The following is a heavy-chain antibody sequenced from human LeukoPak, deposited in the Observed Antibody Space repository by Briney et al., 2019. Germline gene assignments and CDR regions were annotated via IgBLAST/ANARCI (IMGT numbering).Heavy chain of an antibody. CDR1: GGSFSGYY. J-gene: IGHJ4*02. CDR3: ASSGKGVVPAAPTEGFDY. D-gene: IGHD2-2*01. Sequence: SETLPLTCAVYGGSFSGYYWSWIRQPPGKGLEWIGEINHSGSTNYNPSLKSRVTISVDTSKNQFSLKLSSVTAADTAVYYCASSGKGVVPAAPTEGFDYWGQGTLVTVSS. CDR2: INHSGST. V-gene: IGHV4-34*01.